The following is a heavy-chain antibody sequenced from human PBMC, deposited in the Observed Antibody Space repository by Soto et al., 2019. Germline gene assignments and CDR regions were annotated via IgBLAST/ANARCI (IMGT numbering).Heavy chain of an antibody. V-gene: IGHV1-69*13. CDR3: ASAKQDYYYDSSGYWFDP. CDR1: GGTFSSYA. CDR2: IIPIFGTA. Sequence: SVKVSCKASGGTFSSYAISWVRQAPGQGLEWMGGIIPIFGTANYAQKFQGRVTITADESTSTAYMELSSLRSEDTAVYYCASAKQDYYYDSSGYWFDPWGQGTLVTVSS. J-gene: IGHJ5*02. D-gene: IGHD3-22*01.